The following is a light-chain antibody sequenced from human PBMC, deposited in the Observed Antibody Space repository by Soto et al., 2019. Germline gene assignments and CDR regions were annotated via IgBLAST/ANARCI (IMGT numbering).Light chain of an antibody. CDR3: QHYSTWLWT. Sequence: EIVMTQSPATLSVSPGERATLSCRASQSVSSKLAWYQQKPGQGPRRLIYGASTRATGIPARFSGSGSGTEFTLTISSLQSEDFAVYYCQHYSTWLWTFGQGTKVEIK. CDR2: GAS. CDR1: QSVSSK. V-gene: IGKV3-15*01. J-gene: IGKJ1*01.